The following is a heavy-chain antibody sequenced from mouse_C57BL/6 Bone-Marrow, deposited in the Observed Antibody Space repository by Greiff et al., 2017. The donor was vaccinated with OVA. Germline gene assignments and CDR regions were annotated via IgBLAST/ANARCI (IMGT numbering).Heavy chain of an antibody. D-gene: IGHD1-1*01. Sequence: VHLVESGAELVKPGASVKMSCKASGYTFTTYPIEWMKQNHGKSLEWIGNFHPYNDDTKYNEKFKGKATLTVEKSSSTVYLELSRLTSDDSAVYYCARRAPGYYGSRYWYFDVWGTGTTVTVSS. CDR2: FHPYNDDT. J-gene: IGHJ1*03. V-gene: IGHV1-47*01. CDR1: GYTFTTYP. CDR3: ARRAPGYYGSRYWYFDV.